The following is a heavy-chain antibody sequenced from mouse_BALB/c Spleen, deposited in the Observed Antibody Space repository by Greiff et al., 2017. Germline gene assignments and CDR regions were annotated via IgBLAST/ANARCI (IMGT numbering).Heavy chain of an antibody. Sequence: EVKVVASGGGLVKPGGSLKLSCAASGFTFSSYAMSWVRQTPEKRLEWVATISSGGSYTYYPDSVKGRFTISRDNAKNTLYLQMSSLRSEDTAMYCCARERDYGAMDYWGQGTSVTVSS. J-gene: IGHJ4*01. CDR3: ARERDYGAMDY. V-gene: IGHV5-9-3*01. CDR1: GFTFSSYA. CDR2: ISSGGSYT. D-gene: IGHD1-1*02.